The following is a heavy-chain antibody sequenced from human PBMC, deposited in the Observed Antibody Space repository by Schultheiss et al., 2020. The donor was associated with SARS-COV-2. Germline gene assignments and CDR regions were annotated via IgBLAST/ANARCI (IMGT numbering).Heavy chain of an antibody. D-gene: IGHD4-17*01. CDR1: GFTFDTYS. CDR3: ARATVTTGGYYGMDV. J-gene: IGHJ6*02. Sequence: GESLKISCAASGFTFDTYSLNWVRQAPGKGLEWVSSISSSGGYIFYADSVKGRFTISRDNAKNSLFLQMNSLRAEDTAVYYCARATVTTGGYYGMDVWGQGTTVTVSS. CDR2: ISSSGGYI. V-gene: IGHV3-21*01.